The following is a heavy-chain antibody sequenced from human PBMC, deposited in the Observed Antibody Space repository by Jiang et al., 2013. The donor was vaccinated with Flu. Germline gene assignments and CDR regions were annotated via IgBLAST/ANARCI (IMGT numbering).Heavy chain of an antibody. CDR2: ISYDGSNK. CDR3: AKESLWFGELLSNWFDP. Sequence: VISYDGSNKYYADSVKGRXTISRDNSKNTLYLQMNSLRAEDTAVYYCAKESLWFGELLSNWFDPWGQGTLVTVSS. V-gene: IGHV3-30*18. J-gene: IGHJ5*02. D-gene: IGHD3-10*01.